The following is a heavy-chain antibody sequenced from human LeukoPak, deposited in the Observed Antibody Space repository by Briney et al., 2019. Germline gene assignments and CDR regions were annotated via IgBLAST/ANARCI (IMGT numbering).Heavy chain of an antibody. D-gene: IGHD2-15*01. CDR2: ISGSGGST. J-gene: IGHJ1*01. CDR1: GFTFSSYA. CDR3: AKVICGGGSCYQLH. Sequence: GGSLRLSCAASGFTFSSYAMSWVRQAPGKGLEWVSAISGSGGSTYYADSVKGRFTISRDNSKNTLYLQMNSLRAEDTAVYYCAKVICGGGSCYQLHWGQGTLVTVSS. V-gene: IGHV3-23*01.